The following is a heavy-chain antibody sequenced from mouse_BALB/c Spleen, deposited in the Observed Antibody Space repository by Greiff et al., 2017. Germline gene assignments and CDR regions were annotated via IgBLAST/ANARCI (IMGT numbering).Heavy chain of an antibody. CDR2: ISSGSSNI. CDR1: GFTFSSFG. Sequence: EVKLVESGGGLVKPGGSRKLSCAASGFTFSSFGMHWVRQAPEKGLEWVAYISSGSSNIYYADTVKGRFTISRDNPKNTLFLQMTSLRSEDTAMYYCARTVDYDFAYWGQGTLVTVSA. V-gene: IGHV5-17*02. CDR3: ARTVDYDFAY. J-gene: IGHJ3*01. D-gene: IGHD2-4*01.